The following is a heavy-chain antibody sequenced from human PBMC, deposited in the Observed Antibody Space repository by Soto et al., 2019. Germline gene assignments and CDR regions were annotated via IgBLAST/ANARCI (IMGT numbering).Heavy chain of an antibody. CDR2: ISSNGGST. Sequence: GGSLRLSCSASVFTFSSYAMHWVRQAPGEGLEYVSAISSNGGSTYYADSVKGRFTISRYNSKNTLYLQTSSLRAEDTAVYYCVKDLSICYYDSSGYSKIRRGLPEYWGQGTMVTVSS. V-gene: IGHV3-64D*06. D-gene: IGHD3-22*01. J-gene: IGHJ4*02. CDR1: VFTFSSYA. CDR3: VKDLSICYYDSSGYSKIRRGLPEY.